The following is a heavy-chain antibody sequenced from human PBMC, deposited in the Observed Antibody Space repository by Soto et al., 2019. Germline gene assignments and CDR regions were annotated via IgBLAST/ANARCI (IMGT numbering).Heavy chain of an antibody. CDR1: GFTFSYYP. J-gene: IGHJ4*02. CDR3: AREGVHNYTEYYFVC. V-gene: IGHV3-21*06. CDR2: ISGIRDYI. D-gene: IGHD3-10*01. Sequence: EVQLVESGGGLVNPGVSLSLSCAASGFTFSYYPLHWVRRAPGKGLEWVSSISGIRDYIRYADSVKGRFTISRDNAKTSLYVQLNILTAEDTAVYYCAREGVHNYTEYYFVCCGQGTLGTVSS.